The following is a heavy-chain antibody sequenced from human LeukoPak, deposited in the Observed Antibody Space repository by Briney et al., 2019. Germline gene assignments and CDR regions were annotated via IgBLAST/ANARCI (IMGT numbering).Heavy chain of an antibody. V-gene: IGHV3-23*01. CDR2: ISGSGGST. CDR3: AKRLYSWVDAFDV. J-gene: IGHJ3*01. D-gene: IGHD5-18*01. Sequence: GGSLRLSCAASGFTFSSYAISWVPQAPRKGLECVSAISGSGGSTYYADSVKGRFTISRDNSKNTLYLQMNSLRAEDTAVYYCAKRLYSWVDAFDVWGQGTMVTVSS. CDR1: GFTFSSYA.